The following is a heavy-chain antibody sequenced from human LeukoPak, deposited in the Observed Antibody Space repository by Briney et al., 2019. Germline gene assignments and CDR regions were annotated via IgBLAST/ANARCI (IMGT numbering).Heavy chain of an antibody. CDR3: ARGWDYDSGGRPTAYVY. J-gene: IGHJ4*02. Sequence: SVKVSCKASGGTFIRYAISWVRQAPGQGLEWMGGIIPIFGTANYAQKFQGKVTITADESTSTAYMELRSLRSEDTAVYYCARGWDYDSGGRPTAYVYWGQGTLVTVSS. CDR2: IIPIFGTA. CDR1: GGTFIRYA. V-gene: IGHV1-69*13. D-gene: IGHD3-22*01.